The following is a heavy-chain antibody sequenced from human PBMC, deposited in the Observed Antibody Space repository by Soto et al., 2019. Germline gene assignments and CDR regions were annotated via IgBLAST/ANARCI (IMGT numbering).Heavy chain of an antibody. CDR1: GFTFSSYE. J-gene: IGHJ4*02. V-gene: IGHV3-48*03. D-gene: IGHD4-17*01. Sequence: GGSLRLSCAASGFTFSSYEMNWFRQAPGKGLEWVSYISGSGTIIYQADSVKGRFTISRDNAKNSLYLQMNSLRADDTAVYYCAKMTTGYYFDYWGQGTLVTVSS. CDR2: ISGSGTII. CDR3: AKMTTGYYFDY.